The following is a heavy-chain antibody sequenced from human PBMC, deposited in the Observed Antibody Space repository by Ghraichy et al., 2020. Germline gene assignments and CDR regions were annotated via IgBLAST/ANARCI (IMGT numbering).Heavy chain of an antibody. CDR2: INSDGSGT. CDR1: GFTFSIYW. J-gene: IGHJ4*02. CDR3: LRGDPTAGSFPTFDA. Sequence: GGSLRLSCAASGFTFSIYWMHWVRQAPGKGLVWVSHINSDGSGTNYADSVKGRFTISRDNAKNTLYLQMNSLRAEDTAVYYCLRGDPTAGSFPTFDAWGQGSEFSVYS. V-gene: IGHV3-74*01. D-gene: IGHD3-10*01.